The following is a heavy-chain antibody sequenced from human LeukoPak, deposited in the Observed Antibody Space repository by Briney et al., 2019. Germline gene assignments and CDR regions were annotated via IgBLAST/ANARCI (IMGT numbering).Heavy chain of an antibody. V-gene: IGHV4-59*01. J-gene: IGHJ6*02. Sequence: SETLSLTCTVSGGSISSYYWSWIRQPPEKGLEWIGYIYYSGSTNYNPSLKSRVTISVDTSKNQFSLKLSSVTAADTAVYYCARGGPYHYYGMDVWGQGTTVTVSS. CDR2: IYYSGST. D-gene: IGHD6-25*01. CDR1: GGSISSYY. CDR3: ARGGPYHYYGMDV.